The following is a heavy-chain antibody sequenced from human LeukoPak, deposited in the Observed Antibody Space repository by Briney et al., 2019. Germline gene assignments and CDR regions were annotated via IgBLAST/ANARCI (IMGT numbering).Heavy chain of an antibody. Sequence: SETLSLTCSVSGYSIRSGYQWGWIRQAPGKGLEWIGSINYSGRTYDNPSLKSRVTISVDTSKNQFSLKLSSVTAADTAVYYCARGNYDYVWGGIDYWGQGTLVTVSS. CDR1: GYSIRSGYQ. CDR3: ARGNYDYVWGGIDY. CDR2: INYSGRT. D-gene: IGHD3-16*01. V-gene: IGHV4-38-2*01. J-gene: IGHJ4*02.